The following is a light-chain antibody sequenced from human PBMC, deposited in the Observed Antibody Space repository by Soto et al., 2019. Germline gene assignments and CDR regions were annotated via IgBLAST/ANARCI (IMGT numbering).Light chain of an antibody. CDR3: QQYHNWPPQYT. J-gene: IGKJ2*01. Sequence: EILMAQSPASVSVSPGDGATLSCRASQSVASNVAWYQQKPGQGPRLLIHGASTRAVGVPARFSGSGSGTDFTLTISSLQSEDFAVYYCQQYHNWPPQYTFGQGTKLQIK. CDR1: QSVASN. V-gene: IGKV3-15*01. CDR2: GAS.